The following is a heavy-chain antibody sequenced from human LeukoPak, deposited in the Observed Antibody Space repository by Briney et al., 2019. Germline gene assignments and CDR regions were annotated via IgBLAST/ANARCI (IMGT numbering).Heavy chain of an antibody. Sequence: SETVSLTCTVSGGSFITYYWSWIRQSAGKGLEWIGRVYTTGTTNYNPSLKSRVTMSVDTSKNQFSLKLNSVTAADTAVYYCARDFDYWGQGTLVTVSS. CDR1: GGSFITYY. J-gene: IGHJ4*02. V-gene: IGHV4-4*07. CDR3: ARDFDY. CDR2: VYTTGTT.